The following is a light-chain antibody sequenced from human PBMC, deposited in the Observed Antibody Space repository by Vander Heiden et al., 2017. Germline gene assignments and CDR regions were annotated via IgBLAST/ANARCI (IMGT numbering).Light chain of an antibody. J-gene: IGKJ2*01. V-gene: IGKV4-1*01. CDR2: WAS. CDR1: QSVFYSTNNKNY. Sequence: DIVMTQSPDSLAVSLGERATIHCQSSQSVFYSTNNKNYLAWYKQKPGQPPKLLIYWASTRESGVPDRFSGSGSGKDFTLTISSLQAEDVAVYYCQEKDSERYTFDQGTKLEIK. CDR3: QEKDSERYT.